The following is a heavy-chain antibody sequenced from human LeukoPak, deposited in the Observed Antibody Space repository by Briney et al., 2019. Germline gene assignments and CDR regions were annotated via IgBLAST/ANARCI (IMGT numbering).Heavy chain of an antibody. J-gene: IGHJ4*02. CDR3: AKDLRAVAGPFDC. Sequence: GGSLRLSRAASGFTFSSYGMHWVRQAPGKGLEWVAVISSDGSNRYYADSVKGRFTISRDNSKNTLYLQMNSLRAEDTAVYYCAKDLRAVAGPFDCWGQGTLVTVSS. V-gene: IGHV3-30*18. CDR1: GFTFSSYG. CDR2: ISSDGSNR. D-gene: IGHD6-19*01.